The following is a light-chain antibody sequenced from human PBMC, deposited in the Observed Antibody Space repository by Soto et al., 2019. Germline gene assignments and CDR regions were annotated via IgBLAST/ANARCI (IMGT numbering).Light chain of an antibody. CDR3: QQRSNWPVT. CDR2: DAS. Sequence: EIVLTQSPGTLSLSPGERATLSCRASQSVSSYLAWYQQKPGQAPRLLIYDASTRATGISARFSGSGSGTDFTLTISSLEHEAFAMYYCQQRSNWPVTFGQGTKVEVK. V-gene: IGKV3-11*01. CDR1: QSVSSY. J-gene: IGKJ1*01.